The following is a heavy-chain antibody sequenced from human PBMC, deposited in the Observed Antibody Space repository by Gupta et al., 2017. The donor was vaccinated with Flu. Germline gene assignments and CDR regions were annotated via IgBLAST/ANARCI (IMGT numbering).Heavy chain of an antibody. CDR1: GFTFSSYG. Sequence: QVQLVESGGVVVQPGRSLRLSCAASGFTFSSYGMHWVRQAPGKGLEWVAVISYDGSNKYYADSVKGRFTISRDNSKNTLYLQMNSLRAEDTAVYYCAKDSSFIRGYFDYWGQGTLVTVSS. D-gene: IGHD3-10*01. CDR3: AKDSSFIRGYFDY. J-gene: IGHJ4*02. CDR2: ISYDGSNK. V-gene: IGHV3-30*18.